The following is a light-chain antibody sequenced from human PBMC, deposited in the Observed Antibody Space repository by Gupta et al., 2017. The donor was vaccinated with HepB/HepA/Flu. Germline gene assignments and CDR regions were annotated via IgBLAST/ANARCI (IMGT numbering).Light chain of an antibody. CDR3: QSSANPQEWVV. J-gene: IGLJ3*02. V-gene: IGLV6-57*02. CDR1: SGNIGSNL. Sequence: SILTPPHPVSESPGKTVTISWTGSSGNIGSNLVHGFLQRTGRAHKNVSHVEDQRPSGVPGGFSGSIERDSTYEDRQLSGLKTEDEADAYWQSSANPQEWVVFGGGNKLTVL. CDR2: VED.